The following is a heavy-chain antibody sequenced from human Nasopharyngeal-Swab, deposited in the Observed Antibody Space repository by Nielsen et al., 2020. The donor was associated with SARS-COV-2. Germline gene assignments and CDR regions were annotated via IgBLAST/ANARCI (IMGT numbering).Heavy chain of an antibody. CDR2: ISGSSSRL. CDR1: GFTFNSYS. Sequence: GSLRLSCAASGFTFNSYSMNWVRQAPGKGLEWVSSISGSSSRLYYADSVKGRFTISRDYAKNSLYLQMNSLRAEDTAVYYCARDYYDSSGEEEYGVYFDYWGQGTLVTVSS. J-gene: IGHJ4*02. D-gene: IGHD3-22*01. V-gene: IGHV3-21*01. CDR3: ARDYYDSSGEEEYGVYFDY.